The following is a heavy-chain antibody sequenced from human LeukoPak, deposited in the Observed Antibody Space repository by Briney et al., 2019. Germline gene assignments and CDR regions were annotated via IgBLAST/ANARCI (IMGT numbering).Heavy chain of an antibody. D-gene: IGHD3-22*01. CDR3: ARLLDNDISGDPDTFDV. Sequence: SETLSLTCTVSGVSLSGHYWSWIRQAPGKRLEWIGYVSYTGRTKYNPSLQSRVTISIDTSKSQFSLKLTSVTSADTAVYSCARLLDNDISGDPDTFDVWGQGTTVIVSS. J-gene: IGHJ3*01. CDR2: VSYTGRT. CDR1: GVSLSGHY. V-gene: IGHV4-59*11.